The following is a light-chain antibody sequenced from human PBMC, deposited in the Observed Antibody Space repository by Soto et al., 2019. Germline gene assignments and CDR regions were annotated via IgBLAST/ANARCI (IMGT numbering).Light chain of an antibody. Sequence: DIQMTQSPSTLSASVGDRVTITCRASQSVSSWLAWYQQKPGKAPKLLIYKASSLESGVPSRFSGSESGTDLTLTITSLQPEDSATYYCQQSYSTPWTFGQGTKVDIK. CDR1: QSVSSW. CDR3: QQSYSTPWT. V-gene: IGKV1-5*03. J-gene: IGKJ1*01. CDR2: KAS.